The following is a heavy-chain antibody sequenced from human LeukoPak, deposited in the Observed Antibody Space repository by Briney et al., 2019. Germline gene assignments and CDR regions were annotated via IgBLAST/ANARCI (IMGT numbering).Heavy chain of an antibody. CDR1: GGSISSSSYY. CDR3: ARAIEDSSGWYNPIDAFDI. V-gene: IGHV4-39*07. Sequence: SETLSLTCTVSGGSISSSSYYWGWIRQPPGKGLEWIGSIYYSGSTYYNPSLKSRVTISVDTSKNQFSLKLSSVTAADTAVYYCARAIEDSSGWYNPIDAFDIWGQGTMVTVSS. CDR2: IYYSGST. J-gene: IGHJ3*02. D-gene: IGHD6-19*01.